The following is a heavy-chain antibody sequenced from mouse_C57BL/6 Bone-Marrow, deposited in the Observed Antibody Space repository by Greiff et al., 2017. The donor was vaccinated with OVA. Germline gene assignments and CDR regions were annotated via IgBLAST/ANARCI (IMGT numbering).Heavy chain of an antibody. Sequence: EVKLVESGGGLVQPKGSLKLSCAASGFSFNTYAMNWVRQAPGKGLEWVARIRSKSNNYATYYADSVKDRFTISRDDSESMLYLQMNNLKTEDTAMYYCVTTAYWYFDVWGTGTTVTVSS. CDR2: IRSKSNNYAT. V-gene: IGHV10-1*01. CDR3: VTTAYWYFDV. J-gene: IGHJ1*03. CDR1: GFSFNTYA. D-gene: IGHD1-2*01.